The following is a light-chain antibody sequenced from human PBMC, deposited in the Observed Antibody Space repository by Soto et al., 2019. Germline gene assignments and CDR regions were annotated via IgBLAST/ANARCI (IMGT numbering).Light chain of an antibody. V-gene: IGLV2-8*01. CDR1: SMEVGGYEY. CDR2: EVT. J-gene: IGLJ1*01. CDR3: SSYTGGNPSYV. Sequence: QSVLTQPPSASGSPGQSVTISCPGTSMEVGGYEYVSWYQQHPGKAPKLIIYEVTRRPSGVSDRFSGSKSGNTASLTVSGLQAEDEADYYCSSYTGGNPSYVFGTGTKV.